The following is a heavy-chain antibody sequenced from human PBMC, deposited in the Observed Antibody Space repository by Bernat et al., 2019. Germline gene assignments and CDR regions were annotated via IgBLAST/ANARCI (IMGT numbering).Heavy chain of an antibody. CDR3: ARDWTDIVVVVAATSFSYYCDY. CDR1: GFTFSSYA. J-gene: IGHJ4*02. CDR2: ISYDGSNK. D-gene: IGHD2-15*01. V-gene: IGHV3-30-3*01. Sequence: VQLVESGGGVVQPGRSLRLSCAASGFTFSSYAMHWVRQAPGKGLEWVAVISYDGSNKYYADSVKGRFTISRDNSKNTLYLQMNSLRAEDTAVYYCARDWTDIVVVVAATSFSYYCDYWGQGTLVTVSS.